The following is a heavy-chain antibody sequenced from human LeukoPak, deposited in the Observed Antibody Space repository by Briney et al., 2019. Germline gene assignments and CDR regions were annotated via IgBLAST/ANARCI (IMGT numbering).Heavy chain of an antibody. V-gene: IGHV3-7*01. CDR1: GFTFSNSW. J-gene: IGHJ4*02. CDR3: ATHLHLAWPN. CDR2: IKTDGSET. Sequence: GGSLRLSCGTSGFTFSNSWMTWVRQTPEKGLQWVANIKTDGSETYYVDSVKGRFTISRDNARNSLFLQMNSLRAEDTAVYYCATHLHLAWPNWGQGTLVTVSS.